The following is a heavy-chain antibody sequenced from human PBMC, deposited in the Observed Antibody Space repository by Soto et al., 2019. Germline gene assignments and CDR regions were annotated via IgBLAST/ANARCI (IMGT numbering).Heavy chain of an antibody. CDR3: ARDHSSKSLPPYGMDV. V-gene: IGHV3-48*02. J-gene: IGHJ6*02. CDR2: ISSSSSTI. D-gene: IGHD2-2*01. CDR1: GFTFSSYS. Sequence: PGGSLRLSCAASGFTFSSYSMNWVRQAPGKGLEWVSYISSSSSTIYYADSVKGRFTISRDNAKNSLYLQMNSLRDEDTAVYYCARDHSSKSLPPYGMDVWGQGTTVTVSS.